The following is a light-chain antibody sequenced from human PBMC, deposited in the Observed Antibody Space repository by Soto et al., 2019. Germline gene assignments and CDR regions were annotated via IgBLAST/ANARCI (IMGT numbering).Light chain of an antibody. CDR2: DAS. CDR1: QTITNNY. J-gene: IGKJ1*01. Sequence: EIVLTHSPGTPSLSPGERATPSCRASQTITNNYLAWYQQKHGQAPRFFIYDASSRATGIPDRFSASVSGTDCTLTISRLEKEDGPVYYCQQNSSSTLTFGQGTKVDIK. CDR3: QQNSSSTLT. V-gene: IGKV3-20*01.